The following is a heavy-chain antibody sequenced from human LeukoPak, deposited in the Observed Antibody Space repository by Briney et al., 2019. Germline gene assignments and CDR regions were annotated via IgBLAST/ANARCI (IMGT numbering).Heavy chain of an antibody. J-gene: IGHJ6*02. CDR2: IKQSGST. V-gene: IGHV4-34*01. Sequence: SETLSLTCPVYGASFSGYYCSWIRQPPGKGLECIVEIKQSGSTNYNPSLKSRVTISVDTSKNQFSLKLSSVTAADTAVYYCATAYCSSTSCRRPYYYYYGMDVWGQGTTVTVSS. CDR1: GASFSGYY. CDR3: ATAYCSSTSCRRPYYYYYGMDV. D-gene: IGHD2-2*01.